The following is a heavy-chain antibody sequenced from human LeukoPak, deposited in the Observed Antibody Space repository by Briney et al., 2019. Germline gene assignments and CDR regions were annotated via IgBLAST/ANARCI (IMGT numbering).Heavy chain of an antibody. J-gene: IGHJ6*02. Sequence: GGSLRLSCAASGFTLSRYAIHWVRQAPGKGLEWVAVISYDGSNKYYAYSVKGRFTLARDNSKSTLYLQVSSLRSEDTGVYYCATDYHYAMDVWGQGTTVTVSS. CDR1: GFTLSRYA. CDR2: ISYDGSNK. V-gene: IGHV3-30-3*01. CDR3: ATDYHYAMDV.